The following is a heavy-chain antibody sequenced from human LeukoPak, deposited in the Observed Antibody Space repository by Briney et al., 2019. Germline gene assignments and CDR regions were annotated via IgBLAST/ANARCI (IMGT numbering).Heavy chain of an antibody. J-gene: IGHJ4*02. V-gene: IGHV3-21*01. Sequence: GGSLRLSCAASGFTFNSYSMNWVRQAPGKGLEWVSSISSSSSYIYYADSVKGRFTISRDNAKNSLYLQMNSLRAEDSAVYYCATVVAVAGSDYWGQGTLVTVSS. CDR2: ISSSSSYI. D-gene: IGHD6-19*01. CDR1: GFTFNSYS. CDR3: ATVVAVAGSDY.